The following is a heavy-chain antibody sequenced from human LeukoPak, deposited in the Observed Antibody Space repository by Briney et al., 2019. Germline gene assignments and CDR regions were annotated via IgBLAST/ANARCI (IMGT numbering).Heavy chain of an antibody. D-gene: IGHD3-22*01. V-gene: IGHV3-33*01. CDR1: GFTFSSYG. J-gene: IGHJ5*02. CDR3: ARENYYYWFDP. CDR2: IWYDGSNK. Sequence: GGSLRLSCAASGFTFSSYGMHWVRQAPGKGLEWVAVIWYDGSNKYYADSVKGRFTISRDNSKNTLYLQTNSLRAEDTAVYYCARENYYYWFDPWGQGTLVTVSS.